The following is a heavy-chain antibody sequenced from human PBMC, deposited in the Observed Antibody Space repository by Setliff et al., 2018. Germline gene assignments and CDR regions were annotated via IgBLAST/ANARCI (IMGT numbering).Heavy chain of an antibody. CDR1: GGTFSSYA. V-gene: IGHV1-69*06. J-gene: IGHJ3*02. D-gene: IGHD3-3*01. Sequence: ASVKVSCKASGGTFSSYAISWVRQAPGQGLEWMGRIIPIFGTANYAQKFQGRATITADKSTSTAYMELSSLRSEDTAVYYCASRRGLEWSLGAFDIWGQGTMVTVSS. CDR2: IIPIFGTA. CDR3: ASRRGLEWSLGAFDI.